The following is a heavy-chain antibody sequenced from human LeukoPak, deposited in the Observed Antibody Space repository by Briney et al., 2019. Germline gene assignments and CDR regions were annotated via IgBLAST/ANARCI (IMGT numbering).Heavy chain of an antibody. Sequence: GGSLRLSCAASGFTFSTYNMNWVRQAPGKGLEWVSSISSSSSYIYYADSVKGRFTISRDNAKNSLYLQMNSLRVEDTAVYYCAKVAEYYYGSETYYFFEHWGQGTPVTASS. V-gene: IGHV3-21*01. J-gene: IGHJ4*02. CDR2: ISSSSSYI. CDR3: AKVAEYYYGSETYYFFEH. D-gene: IGHD3-10*01. CDR1: GFTFSTYN.